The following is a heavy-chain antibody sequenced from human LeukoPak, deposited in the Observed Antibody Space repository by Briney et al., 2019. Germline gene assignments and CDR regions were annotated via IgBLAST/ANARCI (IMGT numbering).Heavy chain of an antibody. J-gene: IGHJ6*02. CDR2: IYYSRST. Sequence: SETLSLTCTVSGGSISSYYWSWIRQPPGKGLEWIGYIYYSRSTNYNPSLKSRVTISVDTSKNQFSLKLSSVTAADTAVYYCARHRGRSYYYYYGMDVWGQGTTVTVSS. CDR3: ARHRGRSYYYYYGMDV. V-gene: IGHV4-59*08. CDR1: GGSISSYY.